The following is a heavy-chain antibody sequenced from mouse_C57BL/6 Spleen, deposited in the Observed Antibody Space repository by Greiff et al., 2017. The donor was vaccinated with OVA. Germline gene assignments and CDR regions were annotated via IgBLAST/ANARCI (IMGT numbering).Heavy chain of an antibody. CDR3: ARGFVTTVLARDYAMDY. CDR1: GYSFTDYN. J-gene: IGHJ4*01. D-gene: IGHD1-1*01. CDR2: INPNYGTT. Sequence: LQQSGPELVKPGASVQISCKASGYSFTDYNMNWVKQSNGKSLEWIGVINPNYGTTSYNQKFKGKATLTVDQSSSTAYMQLNSLTSEDSAVYYCARGFVTTVLARDYAMDYWGQGTSVTVSS. V-gene: IGHV1-39*01.